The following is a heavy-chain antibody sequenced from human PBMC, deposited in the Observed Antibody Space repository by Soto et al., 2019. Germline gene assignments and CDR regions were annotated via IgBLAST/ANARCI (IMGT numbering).Heavy chain of an antibody. CDR1: GGSISSGGYY. Sequence: SETLSLTCTVSGGSISSGGYYWSWIRQHPGKGLEWIGYIYYSGSTYYNPSLKSRVTISVDTSKNQFSLKLSSVTAADTAVYYCARDSDYDFWSGRYYYYGMDVWGQGTTVT. J-gene: IGHJ6*02. CDR2: IYYSGST. D-gene: IGHD3-3*01. CDR3: ARDSDYDFWSGRYYYYGMDV. V-gene: IGHV4-31*03.